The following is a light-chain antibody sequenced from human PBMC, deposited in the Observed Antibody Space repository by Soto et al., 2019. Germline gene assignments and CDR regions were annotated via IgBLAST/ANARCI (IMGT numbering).Light chain of an antibody. CDR3: QQSSDTPNI. Sequence: DVQMTQSPFSLSAPVGDRVTITCRASQSISNNLNWYQQKQGKAPKLLIYAASTLQSGVPARFSGSGSGTDFTLTISSLQPEDSATYYCQQSSDTPNIFGQGTRLDIK. V-gene: IGKV1-39*01. CDR1: QSISNN. CDR2: AAS. J-gene: IGKJ5*01.